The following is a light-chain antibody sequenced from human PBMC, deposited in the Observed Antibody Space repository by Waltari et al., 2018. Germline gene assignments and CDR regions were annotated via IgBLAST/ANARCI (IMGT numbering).Light chain of an antibody. J-gene: IGKJ5*01. CDR1: QSLFSTSNSKTY. V-gene: IGKV4-1*01. Sequence: DIVMTQSPDFLAVSLGERATLHCKSSQSLFSTSNSKTYIPWYQQKPGPPPKLLIYWASTRGSGVPDRFSGSGSGTDFTLTISSLQAEDVAVYYCHHYYIPPLTFGQGTRLEIK. CDR3: HHYYIPPLT. CDR2: WAS.